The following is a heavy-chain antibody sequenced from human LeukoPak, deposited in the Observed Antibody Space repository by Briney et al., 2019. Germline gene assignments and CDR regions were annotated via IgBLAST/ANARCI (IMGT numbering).Heavy chain of an antibody. CDR2: ISYDGSNK. J-gene: IGHJ3*02. CDR1: GFTFSSYA. V-gene: IGHV3-30-3*01. D-gene: IGHD5-24*01. CDR3: AREGNPRDGYNFGGAFDI. Sequence: GRSLRLSCAASGFTFSSYAMHWVRQAPGKGLEWVAVISYDGSNKYYADSVKGRFTISRDNSKNTLYLQMNSLRAEDTAVYYCAREGNPRDGYNFGGAFDIWGQGTMVTVSS.